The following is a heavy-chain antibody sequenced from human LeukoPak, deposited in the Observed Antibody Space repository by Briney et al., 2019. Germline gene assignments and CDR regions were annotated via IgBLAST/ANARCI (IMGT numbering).Heavy chain of an antibody. Sequence: PGGSLRLSCAASGFTFNSYAMAWVRQAPGKGLEWVSAISGSGTSTYYADSVKGRLTISRDNSKNTLYLQMNSLRAEDTAIYYCAKVSGSGTYFPEYWGQGTLVTVSS. D-gene: IGHD3-10*01. CDR3: AKVSGSGTYFPEY. V-gene: IGHV3-23*01. CDR2: ISGSGTST. J-gene: IGHJ4*02. CDR1: GFTFNSYA.